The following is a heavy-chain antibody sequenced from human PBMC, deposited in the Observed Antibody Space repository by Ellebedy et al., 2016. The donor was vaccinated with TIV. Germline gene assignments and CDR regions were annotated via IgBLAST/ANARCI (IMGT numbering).Heavy chain of an antibody. CDR2: ISYDGSNK. J-gene: IGHJ4*02. CDR3: AKDRMLYLDY. D-gene: IGHD2-8*01. Sequence: GGSLRLSCAASGFTFSSYGMHWVRQAPGKGLEWVAVISYDGSNKYYADSVKGRFTISRDNSKNTLYLQMNSLRAEDTAVYYCAKDRMLYLDYWGQGTLVTVSS. CDR1: GFTFSSYG. V-gene: IGHV3-30*18.